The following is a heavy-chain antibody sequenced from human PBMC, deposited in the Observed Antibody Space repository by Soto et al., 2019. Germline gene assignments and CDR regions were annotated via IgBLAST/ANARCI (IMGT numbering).Heavy chain of an antibody. CDR2: TYYTGSS. Sequence: PSETLSLTCTVSGGSISSGDYYWSWIRQPPGKGLEWVGYTYYTGSSNYNPSLKSRVTISVDTSKNHFSLKLSSATAADTAVYYCARELMVYAPGGWVAVAGTQTGYFDYWGQGTLVTVSS. CDR1: GGSISSGDYY. CDR3: ARELMVYAPGGWVAVAGTQTGYFDY. J-gene: IGHJ4*02. D-gene: IGHD6-19*01. V-gene: IGHV4-30-4*02.